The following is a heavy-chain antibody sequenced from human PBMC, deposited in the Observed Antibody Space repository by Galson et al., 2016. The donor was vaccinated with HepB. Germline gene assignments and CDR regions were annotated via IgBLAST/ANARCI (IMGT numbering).Heavy chain of an antibody. J-gene: IGHJ4*02. CDR3: ARVRSGYSGIAD. D-gene: IGHD3-22*01. Sequence: TLSLTCTVSGGSVTSYFWGWIRQPPGKGLEWIGYTFYSGTTNYHPSLQSRVTMSVDMSKNLLSLRLNSVTAADTAVYYCARVRSGYSGIADWGQGTLVTVSS. V-gene: IGHV4-59*02. CDR1: GGSVTSYF. CDR2: TFYSGTT.